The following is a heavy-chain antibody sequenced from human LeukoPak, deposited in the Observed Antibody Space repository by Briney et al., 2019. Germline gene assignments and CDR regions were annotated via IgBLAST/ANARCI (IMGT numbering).Heavy chain of an antibody. D-gene: IGHD1-26*01. CDR2: LYWDDDE. Sequence: SGPTLVNPTPTLTLTCTFSGFSLSTRGVGVGWIRQSPGKALEWLSLLYWDDDERYSPSLKRRLTITKDTSKNQVVLTMTNMDPVDTATYFCAHSRMLGAMDYWGQGTLVTVSS. CDR3: AHSRMLGAMDY. CDR1: GFSLSTRGVG. V-gene: IGHV2-5*02. J-gene: IGHJ4*02.